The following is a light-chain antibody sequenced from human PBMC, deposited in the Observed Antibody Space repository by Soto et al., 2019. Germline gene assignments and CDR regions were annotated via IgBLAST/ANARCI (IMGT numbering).Light chain of an antibody. V-gene: IGKV1-5*03. Sequence: DIQMTQSPSTLSTSVVDRGTIAFRASQSISTWLAWYQQKPGKAPTLLIYKASSLESGVPSRFSGSGSGTEFALTISSLQPYDFATYYCQQYNNYWTFGQGTKVDVK. J-gene: IGKJ1*01. CDR2: KAS. CDR1: QSISTW. CDR3: QQYNNYWT.